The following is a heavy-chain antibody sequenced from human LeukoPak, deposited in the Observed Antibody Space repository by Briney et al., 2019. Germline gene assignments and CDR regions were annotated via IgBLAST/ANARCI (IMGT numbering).Heavy chain of an antibody. CDR3: VREAYDDFWSGSWRYYYYMDI. D-gene: IGHD3-3*01. CDR1: GFTFSSYW. Sequence: PGGSLRLSCAASGFTFSSYWMSWVRQAPGKGLEWVANIKKDGSEKFYVDSVKGRFTISRDNAKNSLYLQMSSLRAEDTAVYYCVREAYDDFWSGSWRYYYYMDIWGKGITVTVSS. V-gene: IGHV3-7*01. CDR2: IKKDGSEK. J-gene: IGHJ6*03.